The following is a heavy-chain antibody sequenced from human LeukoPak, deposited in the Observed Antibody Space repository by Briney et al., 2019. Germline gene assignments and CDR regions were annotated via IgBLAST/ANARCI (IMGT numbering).Heavy chain of an antibody. Sequence: SETLSLTCTVSGGSICSYYWSWIRQPPGKGLEWIGYIYYSGSTNYNPSLKSRVTISVDTSKNQFSLKLSSVTAADTAVYYCARGAIAAAGTAWFDPWGQGTLVTVSS. J-gene: IGHJ5*02. CDR2: IYYSGST. V-gene: IGHV4-59*01. D-gene: IGHD6-13*01. CDR1: GGSICSYY. CDR3: ARGAIAAAGTAWFDP.